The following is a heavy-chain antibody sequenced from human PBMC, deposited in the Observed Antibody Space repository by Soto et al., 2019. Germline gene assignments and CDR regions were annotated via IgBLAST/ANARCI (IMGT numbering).Heavy chain of an antibody. D-gene: IGHD4-17*01. J-gene: IGHJ4*02. CDR2: IYNSGGS. CDR1: GASVRSGDYY. Sequence: QVQLQESGPGLVKPSQTLSLTCSVSGASVRSGDYYCSSIRQAPGKGLEWIGYIYNSGGSYYNPSLKGRLTISIDTSKIQFSLKLHSVTAADTDIYFCVGTGTTDDYWGRGTLVTVSS. CDR3: VGTGTTDDY. V-gene: IGHV4-30-4*01.